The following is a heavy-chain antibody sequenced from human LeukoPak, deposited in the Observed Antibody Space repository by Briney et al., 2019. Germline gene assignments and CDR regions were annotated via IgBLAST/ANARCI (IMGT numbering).Heavy chain of an antibody. D-gene: IGHD6-6*01. CDR3: ARDDRDSSSFRFDY. CDR1: GFTFSTDS. J-gene: IGHJ4*01. Sequence: PRGSLRLSCAASGFTFSTDSMNWVRQAPGKGLEWVSSISSHSRDKYYADSVTGRFTISRDNAKNPLHLQMNSLRAEDTAVYYCARDDRDSSSFRFDYWGHGILVTVSS. CDR2: ISSHSRDK. V-gene: IGHV3-21*01.